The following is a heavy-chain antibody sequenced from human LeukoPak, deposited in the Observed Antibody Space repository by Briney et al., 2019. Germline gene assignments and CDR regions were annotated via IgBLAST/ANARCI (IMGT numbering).Heavy chain of an antibody. D-gene: IGHD3-22*01. CDR2: ISYDGSVK. J-gene: IGHJ4*02. V-gene: IGHV3-30*03. Sequence: GGSLRLSCAVSGFSFSSYGMHWVRQAPGKGLEWVSVISYDGSVKYYADSVKGRFTISRDNSKNTLYLQMNSLRAEDTAVYYASFYYYDSSGYPRNYFDYWGQGTLVTVSS. CDR1: GFSFSSYG. CDR3: SFYYYDSSGYPRNYFDY.